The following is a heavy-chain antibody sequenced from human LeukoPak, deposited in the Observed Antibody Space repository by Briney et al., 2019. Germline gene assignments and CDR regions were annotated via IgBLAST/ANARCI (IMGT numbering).Heavy chain of an antibody. V-gene: IGHV4-59*01. J-gene: IGHJ4*02. CDR3: ARVFGYTYGHADY. D-gene: IGHD5-18*01. Sequence: PSETLSLTCTVSSGSINGYYWCWMRQPPGKGLEWIGNFYSSGSANYNPSLKSRVTISVETSKNQFSLKLSSVTAADTAVYYCARVFGYTYGHADYWGQGTLVTVSS. CDR1: SGSINGYY. CDR2: FYSSGSA.